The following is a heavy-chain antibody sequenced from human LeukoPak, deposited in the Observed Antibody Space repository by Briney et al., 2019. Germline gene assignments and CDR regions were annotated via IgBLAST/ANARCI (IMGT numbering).Heavy chain of an antibody. CDR3: TTDETI. D-gene: IGHD3-3*01. J-gene: IGHJ4*02. CDR2: IKSKTDGGTT. CDR1: GFTFGSYA. V-gene: IGHV3-15*01. Sequence: PGGSLRLSCAGSGFTFGSYAMSWVRQVPGKGLEWVGRIKSKTDGGTTDYAAPVKGRFSISRDDSNNTLYLQMDSLKTEDTAVYYCTTDETIWGQGALVTVSS.